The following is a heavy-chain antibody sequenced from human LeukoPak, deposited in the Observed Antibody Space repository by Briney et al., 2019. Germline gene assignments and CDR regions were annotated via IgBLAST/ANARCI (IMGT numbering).Heavy chain of an antibody. J-gene: IGHJ6*02. CDR2: SYYSVSN. V-gene: IGHV4-31*03. D-gene: IGHD3-3*01. CDR3: ASASGYLSYGMDV. CDR1: GGSISSGGYC. Sequence: PSETLSLTCTVSGGSISSGGYCWSWVSQHPGEGLGWIRYSYYSVSNYYDPSLKSRVTISVDTSKNQFSLKLSSVTAADTAVCYCASASGYLSYGMDVWGQGTTVTVSS.